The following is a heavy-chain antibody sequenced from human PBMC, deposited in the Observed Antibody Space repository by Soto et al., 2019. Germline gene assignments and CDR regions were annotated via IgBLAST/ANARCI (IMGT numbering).Heavy chain of an antibody. D-gene: IGHD6-13*01. CDR2: IYYSGST. Sequence: SETLSLTCTVSGGSVSSGSYYWSWIRQPPGKGLEWIGYIYYSGSTNYNPSLKSRVTISVDTSKNQFSLKLSSVTAADTAVYYCASGAGQLVLPGREAEYFQHWGQGTLVTVSS. CDR3: ASGAGQLVLPGREAEYFQH. J-gene: IGHJ1*01. CDR1: GGSVSSGSYY. V-gene: IGHV4-61*01.